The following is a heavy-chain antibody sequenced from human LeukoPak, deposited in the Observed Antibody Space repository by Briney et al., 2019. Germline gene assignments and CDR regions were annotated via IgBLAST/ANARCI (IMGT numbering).Heavy chain of an antibody. V-gene: IGHV4-59*01. CDR3: ARESASGRPLYYFDY. Sequence: PSETLSLTCTVSGGSISSNYWSWIRQPPGKGLGWIGYIYYSGRTKYNPSLNSRVTLSVDTSKNQFSLKVNSVTAADTAVYYCARESASGRPLYYFDYWGQGTLVTVSS. J-gene: IGHJ4*02. CDR1: GGSISSNY. D-gene: IGHD3-10*01. CDR2: IYYSGRT.